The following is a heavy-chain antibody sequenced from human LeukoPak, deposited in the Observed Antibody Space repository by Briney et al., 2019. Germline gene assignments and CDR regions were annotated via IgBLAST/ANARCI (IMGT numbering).Heavy chain of an antibody. J-gene: IGHJ4*02. CDR3: ARRAPQDGVDY. V-gene: IGHV3-66*04. Sequence: PGGSLRLSCAASGFTVSSNYMSWVRQAPGKGLEWVSVIYSGGSTYYADSVKGRFTISRDNSKNTLYLQINSLRAEDTAVYYCARRAPQDGVDYWGQGTLVTVSS. CDR1: GFTVSSNY. CDR2: IYSGGST. D-gene: IGHD5-24*01.